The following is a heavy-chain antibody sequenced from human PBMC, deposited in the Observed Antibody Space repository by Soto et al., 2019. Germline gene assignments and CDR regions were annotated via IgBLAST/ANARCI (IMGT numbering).Heavy chain of an antibody. Sequence: RLSCAASGFTFISYAMSWVRQAPGKGLEWVSAISGSGGSTYYADSVKGRFTISRDNSKNTLYLQMNSLRAEDTAVYYCAKTSEVQRWFGIDYWCQGPLFTVSS. CDR1: GFTFISYA. V-gene: IGHV3-23*01. CDR2: ISGSGGST. CDR3: AKTSEVQRWFGIDY. D-gene: IGHD5-18*01. J-gene: IGHJ4*02.